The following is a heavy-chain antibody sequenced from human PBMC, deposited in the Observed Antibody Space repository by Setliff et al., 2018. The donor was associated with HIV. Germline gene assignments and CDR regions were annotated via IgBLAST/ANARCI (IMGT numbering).Heavy chain of an antibody. CDR2: VCQRGGI. J-gene: IGHJ5*02. Sequence: SETLSLTCAVSGDSINTPHWWSWVRQSLEKVLEWIGEVCQRGGINYNPFLWSRASISMDKPSNYFSLEMASMTAADTAVYFCVRNYEWALGTWGQGLLGTVSS. CDR3: VRNYEWALGT. D-gene: IGHD3-3*01. V-gene: IGHV4-4*02. CDR1: GDSINTPHW.